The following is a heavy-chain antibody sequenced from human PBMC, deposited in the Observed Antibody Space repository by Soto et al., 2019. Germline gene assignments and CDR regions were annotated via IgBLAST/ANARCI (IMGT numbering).Heavy chain of an antibody. CDR2: ISFSGNT. D-gene: IGHD3-22*01. CDR3: ARASSLYEGNRFDP. V-gene: IGHV4-59*03. CDR1: GGSINSYY. J-gene: IGHJ5*02. Sequence: QVQLQESGPGLVKPSETLSLTCSVSGGSINSYYWTWIRQSPEKGLEWVGCISFSGNTYYNPSLKSRVAISLDTPKKQFSLNLNSVTAADTAVYYCARASSLYEGNRFDPGGTGALVIVSS.